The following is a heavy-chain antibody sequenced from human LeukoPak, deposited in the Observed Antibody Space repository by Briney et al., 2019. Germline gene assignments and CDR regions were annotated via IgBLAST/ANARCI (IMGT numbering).Heavy chain of an antibody. CDR1: GGTFSSYA. J-gene: IGHJ4*02. CDR3: AKEEDGQKYWRCDS. CDR2: IIPIFGTA. V-gene: IGHV1-69*13. Sequence: ASVKVSCKASGGTFSSYAISWVRQAPGQGLEWMGGIIPIFGTANYAQKFQGRVTITADESTSTAYMELSSLRSEDTAVYYCAKEEDGQKYWRCDSWGQGTRVTVSS. D-gene: IGHD5-24*01.